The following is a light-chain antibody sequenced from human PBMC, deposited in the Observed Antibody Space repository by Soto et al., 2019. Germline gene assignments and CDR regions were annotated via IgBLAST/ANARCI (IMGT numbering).Light chain of an antibody. J-gene: IGKJ3*01. CDR1: HDITNS. Sequence: DIQMTQSPSSLSASVGDRVTITCQASHDITNSLNWYQQRLGEAPKLLIYDASNLQTGVPSRFSVTGSGTHFTFTISSLQPEDIGTYYGQQYDSFPPISFGPGTKVEIK. V-gene: IGKV1-33*01. CDR3: QQYDSFPPIS. CDR2: DAS.